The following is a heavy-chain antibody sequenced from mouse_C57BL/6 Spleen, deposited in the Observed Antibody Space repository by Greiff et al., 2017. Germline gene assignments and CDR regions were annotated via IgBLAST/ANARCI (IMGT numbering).Heavy chain of an antibody. CDR1: GFTFSSYG. Sequence: DVQLVESGGDLVKPGGSLKLSCAASGFTFSSYGMSWVRQTPDKRLEWVATISSGGSYTYYPDSVKGRFTISRDNAKTTLYLQMSSLKSEDTAMYYCARHEGGYYYFCYWGQGTTLTVAS. CDR3: ARHEGGYYYFCY. D-gene: IGHD2-3*01. J-gene: IGHJ2*01. CDR2: ISSGGSYT. V-gene: IGHV5-6*01.